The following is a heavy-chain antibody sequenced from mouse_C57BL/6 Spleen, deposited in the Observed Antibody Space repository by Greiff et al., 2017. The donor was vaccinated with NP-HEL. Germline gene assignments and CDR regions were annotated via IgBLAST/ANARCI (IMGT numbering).Heavy chain of an antibody. D-gene: IGHD2-4*01. J-gene: IGHJ1*03. CDR2: IRNKANGYTT. CDR3: ARWIYDDYDVGWYFDV. Sequence: EVKLMESGGGLVQPGGSLSLSCAASGFTFTDYYMSWVRQPPGKALEWLGFIRNKANGYTTEYSASVKGRFTISRDNSQSILYLQMNALRAEDSATYYCARWIYDDYDVGWYFDVWGTGTTVTVSS. V-gene: IGHV7-3*01. CDR1: GFTFTDYY.